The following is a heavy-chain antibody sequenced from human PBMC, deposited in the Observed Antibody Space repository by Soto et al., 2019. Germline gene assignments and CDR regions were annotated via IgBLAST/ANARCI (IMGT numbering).Heavy chain of an antibody. V-gene: IGHV4-39*01. CDR1: GDSIDSHGSH. D-gene: IGHD2-21*01. Sequence: QLQLRESGPGLERPSETLSLSCFVSGDSIDSHGSHWSWIRQSPGKGLEWIGTVAYTGTTYYPPPLRSRVTVSADKSKNQFSLKLTSVTAADSSVYYFARHRACNTACDFPHWGQGTLVTVSS. CDR2: VAYTGTT. J-gene: IGHJ4*02. CDR3: ARHRACNTACDFPH.